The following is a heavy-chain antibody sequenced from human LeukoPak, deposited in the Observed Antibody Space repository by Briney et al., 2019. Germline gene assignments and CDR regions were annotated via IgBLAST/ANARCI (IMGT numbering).Heavy chain of an antibody. CDR1: GGSISSSSYY. CDR2: IYYTGST. Sequence: SETLSLTCTVSGGSISSSSYYWVWIRQPPGKGLEWIGTIYYTGSTYYNPSLKSRVTISVDTSKTQFSLKLSSVTAADTAVYYCARSEDEYCSGGSCYDGASFDPWGQGTLVTVSS. D-gene: IGHD2-15*01. CDR3: ARSEDEYCSGGSCYDGASFDP. V-gene: IGHV4-39*07. J-gene: IGHJ5*02.